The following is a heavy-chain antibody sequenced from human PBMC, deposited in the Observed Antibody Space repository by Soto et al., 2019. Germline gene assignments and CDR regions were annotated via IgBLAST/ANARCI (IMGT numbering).Heavy chain of an antibody. J-gene: IGHJ5*02. V-gene: IGHV1-18*01. CDR3: ARVVMSSWFDP. CDR2: ISAYNGNT. Sequence: ASVKVSCKASGYTFTSYGISWVRQAPGQGLEWMGWISAYNGNTNYAQKLQGRVTMTTDTSTSTAYTELRSLRSDDTAVYYCARVVMSSWFDPWGQGTLVTVSS. CDR1: GYTFTSYG.